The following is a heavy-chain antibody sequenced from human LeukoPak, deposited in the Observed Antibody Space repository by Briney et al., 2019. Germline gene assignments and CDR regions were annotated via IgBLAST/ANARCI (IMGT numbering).Heavy chain of an antibody. CDR2: INGGGDIT. Sequence: PGGSLRLSCAGSGYSFDSYAMTWVRQAPGKGLEWVSSINGGGDITYYAESVKGRFTVSRDNSKNTLFLQMNSLRAEGTAVFYCAKRYGDSTGWFFDFWGQGSLVTVSS. D-gene: IGHD6-13*01. CDR1: GYSFDSYA. V-gene: IGHV3-23*01. J-gene: IGHJ4*02. CDR3: AKRYGDSTGWFFDF.